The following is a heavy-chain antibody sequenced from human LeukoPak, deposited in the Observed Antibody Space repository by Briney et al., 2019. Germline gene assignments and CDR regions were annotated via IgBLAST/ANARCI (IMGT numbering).Heavy chain of an antibody. J-gene: IGHJ4*02. Sequence: SETLSLTCTVSGGSISSGSYYWGWTRQPAGKGLEWIGRIYTSGSTNYIPSLKSRVTISVDTSKNQFSLKLSSVTAADTAVYYCARVLAAPGKAQYFDYWGQGTLVTVSS. CDR2: IYTSGST. D-gene: IGHD6-25*01. V-gene: IGHV4-61*02. CDR1: GGSISSGSYY. CDR3: ARVLAAPGKAQYFDY.